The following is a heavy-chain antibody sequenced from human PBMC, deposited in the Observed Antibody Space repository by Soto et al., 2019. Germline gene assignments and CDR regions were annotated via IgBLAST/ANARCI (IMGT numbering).Heavy chain of an antibody. CDR3: AKDYAGYYYYIDV. CDR2: IKCNSGGI. V-gene: IGHV3-9*01. Sequence: DVQLVESGGGLVQPGRSLRLSCAASGFTFDDFAMHWVRQAPGKGLEWVSGIKCNSGGINYADSVKGRFTISRDNAKNSLYLQMNILRAEDTALYSCAKDYAGYYYYIDVWGKGTTVTVSS. J-gene: IGHJ6*03. CDR1: GFTFDDFA.